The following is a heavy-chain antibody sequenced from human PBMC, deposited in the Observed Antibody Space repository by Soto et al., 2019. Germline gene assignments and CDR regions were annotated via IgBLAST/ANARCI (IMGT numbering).Heavy chain of an antibody. CDR3: AKDCLLYSSSQTTGFEN. Sequence: GGSLRLSCAASGFTFSSYAMTWVRQAPGKGLEWVSAISGSGGTAYYADSVKGRFTISRDNSKNTLYLQMNSLRAEDTAVYYCAKDCLLYSSSQTTGFENWGQGTLVTVSS. CDR2: ISGSGGTA. J-gene: IGHJ4*02. CDR1: GFTFSSYA. D-gene: IGHD6-13*01. V-gene: IGHV3-23*01.